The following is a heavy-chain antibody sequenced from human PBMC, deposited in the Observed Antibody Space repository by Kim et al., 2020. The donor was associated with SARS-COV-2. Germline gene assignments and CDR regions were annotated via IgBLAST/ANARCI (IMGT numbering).Heavy chain of an antibody. CDR3: ARGSAGGGGY. Sequence: TIYYADSVKGRFTISRDNAKNSLYLQMNSLRDEDTAVYYCARGSAGGGGYWGQGTLVTVSS. V-gene: IGHV3-48*02. J-gene: IGHJ4*02. D-gene: IGHD3-10*01. CDR2: TI.